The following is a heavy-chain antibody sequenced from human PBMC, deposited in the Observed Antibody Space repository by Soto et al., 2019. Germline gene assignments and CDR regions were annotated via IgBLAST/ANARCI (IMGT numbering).Heavy chain of an antibody. D-gene: IGHD5-12*01. CDR3: ARDWYSGYDLDFDY. V-gene: IGHV3-21*01. J-gene: IGHJ4*02. CDR2: ISSSSSYI. CDR1: GFTFSSYS. Sequence: GGSLRLSCAASGFTFSSYSMNWVRQAPGKGLEWVSSISSSSSYIYYADSVKGRFTISRDNAKNSLYLQMNSLRAEDTAVYYYARDWYSGYDLDFDYWGQGTLVTVSS.